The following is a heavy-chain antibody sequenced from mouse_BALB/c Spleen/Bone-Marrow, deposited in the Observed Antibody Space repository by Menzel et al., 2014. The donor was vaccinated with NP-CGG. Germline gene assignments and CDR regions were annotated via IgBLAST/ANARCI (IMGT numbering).Heavy chain of an antibody. CDR1: GYTFTSYW. J-gene: IGHJ2*01. CDR3: TRDDYGY. V-gene: IGHV1S127*01. D-gene: IGHD2-4*01. Sequence: QVQLQQSGAELVKPGASVKMSCKASGYTFTSYWIHWVKQRPGQGLEWIGTIDPSDSYTSYNQKFKGKATLTVDTSSSTAYMQLSSLTSEDSAVYYCTRDDYGYWGQGTTLTVSS. CDR2: IDPSDSYT.